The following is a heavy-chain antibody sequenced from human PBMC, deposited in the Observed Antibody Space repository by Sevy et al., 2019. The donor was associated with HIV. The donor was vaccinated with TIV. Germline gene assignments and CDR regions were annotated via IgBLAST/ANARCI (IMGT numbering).Heavy chain of an antibody. CDR2: ISSRSTTI. Sequence: GGSLRLYCAASRLTFSSSSVNWVRQAPGKGLEWVSYISSRSTTIYYADSVKGRFTISRDNAKNSLYLQMNSLRDEDTAVYYCARGFMGADYYYGMDVWGQGTTVTVSS. CDR1: RLTFSSSS. J-gene: IGHJ6*02. CDR3: ARGFMGADYYYGMDV. V-gene: IGHV3-48*02. D-gene: IGHD3-3*01.